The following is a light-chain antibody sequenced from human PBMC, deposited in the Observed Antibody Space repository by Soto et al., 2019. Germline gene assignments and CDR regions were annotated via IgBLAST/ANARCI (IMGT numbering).Light chain of an antibody. Sequence: EVVMTQSPASLSVSPGERVTLSCRASQNIRNNFAWYQQKPGQSPRLLISGASTREAGVPGRFSGSVSGTEFTLIISSLQSEDFAICYCQQYNNWPPWTFRQGTKV. CDR2: GAS. CDR1: QNIRNN. V-gene: IGKV3-15*01. J-gene: IGKJ1*01. CDR3: QQYNNWPPWT.